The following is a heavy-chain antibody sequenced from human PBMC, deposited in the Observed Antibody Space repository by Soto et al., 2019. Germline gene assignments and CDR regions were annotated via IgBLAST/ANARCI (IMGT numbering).Heavy chain of an antibody. D-gene: IGHD2-8*01. J-gene: IGHJ6*02. Sequence: SETLSLSCTVSGGSISSSSYYWGWIRQPPGKGLEWIGSIYYSGSTYYNPSLKSRVTISVDTSKNQFSLKLSSVTAADTAVYYCARDIMGTNYYYYGMDVWGQGTTVTVSS. CDR3: ARDIMGTNYYYYGMDV. CDR2: IYYSGST. V-gene: IGHV4-39*07. CDR1: GGSISSSSYY.